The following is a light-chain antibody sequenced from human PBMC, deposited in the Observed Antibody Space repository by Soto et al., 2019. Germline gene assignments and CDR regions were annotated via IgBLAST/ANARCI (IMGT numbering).Light chain of an antibody. CDR1: SSDVGGYNY. CDR3: TSYTTSSTGV. J-gene: IGLJ1*01. Sequence: QSALTQPASVSGSPGQSITISCTGTSSDVGGYNYVSWYQQHPGKAPKLMIYEVSKRPSGISNRFSGSKSGNTASLTISGLHTEDEADYYCTSYTTSSTGVFGSGTKLTVL. CDR2: EVS. V-gene: IGLV2-14*01.